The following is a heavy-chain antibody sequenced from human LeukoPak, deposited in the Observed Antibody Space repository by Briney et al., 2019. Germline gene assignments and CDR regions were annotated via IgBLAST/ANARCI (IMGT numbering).Heavy chain of an antibody. D-gene: IGHD6-6*01. CDR1: GFSFSSYA. CDR2: ISGSGGST. CDR3: AKDYHTSSFYYYYYMDV. V-gene: IGHV3-23*01. Sequence: GGSLRLSCAASGFSFSSYAMSWVRQAPGKGLEWVSAISGSGGSTYYADSVKGRFTISRDNSKNTLYLQMNSLRAEDTAVYYCAKDYHTSSFYYYYYMDVWGKGTTVTFSS. J-gene: IGHJ6*03.